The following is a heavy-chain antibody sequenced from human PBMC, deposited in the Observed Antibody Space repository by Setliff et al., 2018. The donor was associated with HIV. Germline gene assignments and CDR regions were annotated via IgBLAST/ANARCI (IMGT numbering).Heavy chain of an antibody. CDR2: ITPNSGGT. Sequence: ASVKVSCKASEYSLTDFYIHWVRQAPGQGLEWMGWITPNSGGTEYAGKFQGRVTLTRDTSINTAYMEVTRLTSDDTAVYYCAGVSSQFSEWRKDYFEYWGRGSLVTVSS. CDR3: AGVSSQFSEWRKDYFEY. CDR1: EYSLTDFY. J-gene: IGHJ4*02. D-gene: IGHD3-3*01. V-gene: IGHV1-2*02.